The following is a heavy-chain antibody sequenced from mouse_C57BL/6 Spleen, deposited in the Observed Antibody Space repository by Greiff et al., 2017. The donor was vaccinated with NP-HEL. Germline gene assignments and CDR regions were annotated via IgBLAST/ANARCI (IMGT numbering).Heavy chain of an antibody. CDR2: IYPGSGNT. J-gene: IGHJ4*01. CDR1: GYTFTDYY. D-gene: IGHD2-3*01. V-gene: IGHV1-76*01. CDR3: ARGGYYLAMDY. Sequence: VQLQQSGAELVRPGASVKLSCKASGYTFTDYYINWVKQRPGQGLEWIARIYPGSGNTYYNEKFKGKATLTAEKSSSTAYMQLSSLTSEDSAVYFCARGGYYLAMDYWGQGTSVTVSS.